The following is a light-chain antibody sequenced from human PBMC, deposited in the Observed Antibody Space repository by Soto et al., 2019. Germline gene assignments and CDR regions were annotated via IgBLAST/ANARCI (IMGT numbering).Light chain of an antibody. CDR3: AAWDDSVNGVL. Sequence: QSVLTQAPSASRTPGQRVTISCSGSSSNIADNYVNWYQQVPGTAPKLLIQSDDQRPSGVPDRFSGSKSGTSASLAISGLQSEDEADYYCAAWDDSVNGVLFGGGTKLTVL. CDR2: SDD. CDR1: SSNIADNY. V-gene: IGLV1-44*01. J-gene: IGLJ3*02.